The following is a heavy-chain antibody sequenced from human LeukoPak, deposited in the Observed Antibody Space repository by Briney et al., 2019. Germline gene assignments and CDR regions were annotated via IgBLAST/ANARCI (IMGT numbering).Heavy chain of an antibody. CDR1: GYTFTSYD. V-gene: IGHV1-8*01. CDR3: ARGPLWRFRELYVDYFDY. J-gene: IGHJ4*02. D-gene: IGHD3-10*01. Sequence: ASVKVSCKASGYTFTSYDINWVRQATGQGLEWMGWMNPNSGNTGYAQKFQGRVTMTRNTSISTAYMELSSLRSEDTAVYYCARGPLWRFRELYVDYFDYWGQGTLVTVSS. CDR2: MNPNSGNT.